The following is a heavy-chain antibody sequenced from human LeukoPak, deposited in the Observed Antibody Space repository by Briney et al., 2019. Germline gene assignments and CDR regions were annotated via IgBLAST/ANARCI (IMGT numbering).Heavy chain of an antibody. CDR2: ISYDGSNK. J-gene: IGHJ4*02. D-gene: IGHD1-26*01. CDR3: ARTSGSYPINDVDY. V-gene: IGHV3-30-3*01. Sequence: GGSLRLSCAASGFTFSSYAMHWVRQAPGKGLEWVAVISYDGSNKYYADSVKGRFTISRDNSRNTLYLQMNTLRAEDTAVYYCARTSGSYPINDVDYWGQGTLVTVSS. CDR1: GFTFSSYA.